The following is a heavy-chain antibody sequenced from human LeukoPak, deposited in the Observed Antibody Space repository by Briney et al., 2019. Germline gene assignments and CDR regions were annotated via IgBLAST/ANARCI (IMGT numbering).Heavy chain of an antibody. CDR1: GFSFSTST. V-gene: IGHV3-21*01. D-gene: IGHD2-2*01. CDR3: AREETQRHDGLEI. CDR2: ITYSGKYI. J-gene: IGHJ3*02. Sequence: GGSLRLSCAASGFSFSTSTMTWVRQAPGKGLEWVSSITYSGKYIYYEDSVKGRFTISRDNAQKSLYLQMNSLRAEDTAVYYCAREETQRHDGLEIWGQGAMVTVSS.